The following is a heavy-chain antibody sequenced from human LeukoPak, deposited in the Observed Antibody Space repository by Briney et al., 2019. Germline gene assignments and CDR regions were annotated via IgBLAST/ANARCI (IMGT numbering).Heavy chain of an antibody. CDR2: IYYSGST. D-gene: IGHD3-3*01. CDR3: ARDSYYDFWSGPLGMDV. Sequence: PSETLSLTRAVYGGSFSGYYWSWIRQPPGKGLEWIGYIYYSGSTYYNPSLKSRVTISVDTSKNQFSLKLSSVTAADTAVYYCARDSYYDFWSGPLGMDVWGQGTTVTVSS. J-gene: IGHJ6*02. V-gene: IGHV4-30-4*08. CDR1: GGSFSGYY.